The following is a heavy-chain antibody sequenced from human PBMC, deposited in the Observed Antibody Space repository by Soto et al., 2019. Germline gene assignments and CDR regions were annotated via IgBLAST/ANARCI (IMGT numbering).Heavy chain of an antibody. D-gene: IGHD2-2*01. Sequence: NFSFKASGGTFSSYAISWVRQAPRQGLEWMGGIIPIFGTANYAKKFQGRVTITADKSTSTAYRELSSLRSEDTAVYYCARFETSRLPYCSSTSCYPSNWSEPWGQGKLVHVSA. V-gene: IGHV1-69*06. J-gene: IGHJ5*02. CDR1: GGTFSSYA. CDR3: ARFETSRLPYCSSTSCYPSNWSEP. CDR2: IIPIFGTA.